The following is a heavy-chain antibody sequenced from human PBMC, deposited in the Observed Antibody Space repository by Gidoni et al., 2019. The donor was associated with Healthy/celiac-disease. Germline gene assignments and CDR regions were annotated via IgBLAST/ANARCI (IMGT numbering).Heavy chain of an antibody. J-gene: IGHJ4*02. D-gene: IGHD5-12*01. CDR3: AKDREGYSGYVHFDY. V-gene: IGHV3-23*04. CDR1: GFTFSSYA. Sequence: EVQLVESGGGLVQPGGSLILSCAASGFTFSSYAMSWVRQAPGKGLRWVTAISGSGGSTYYADSVKGRFTISRDNSKNTLYLQMNSLRAEDTAVYYCAKDREGYSGYVHFDYWGQGTLVTVSS. CDR2: ISGSGGST.